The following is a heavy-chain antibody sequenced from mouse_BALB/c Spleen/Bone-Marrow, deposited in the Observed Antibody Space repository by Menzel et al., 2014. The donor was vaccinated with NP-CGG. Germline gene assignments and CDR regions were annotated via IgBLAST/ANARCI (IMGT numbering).Heavy chain of an antibody. CDR2: IYPGDGDT. CDR3: ASAYGNYDAMDY. CDR1: GYTFTSYW. Sequence: QVQLKESGAELARPGASVTLSCKASGYTFTSYWMQWVKQRPGQGLQWIGAIYPGDGDTRYTQKFRGKATLTADKSSNTAYMQLSSLTSEDSAVYFCASAYGNYDAMDYWGQGTSVTVSS. D-gene: IGHD2-1*01. V-gene: IGHV1-87*01. J-gene: IGHJ4*01.